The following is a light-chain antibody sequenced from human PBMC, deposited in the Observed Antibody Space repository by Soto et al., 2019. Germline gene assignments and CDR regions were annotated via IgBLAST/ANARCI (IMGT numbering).Light chain of an antibody. CDR1: SSDIGAYNY. CDR3: SSYTTSSTLVV. CDR2: DVS. J-gene: IGLJ2*01. Sequence: QSVLTQPASVSGSPGQSITISCTGTSSDIGAYNYVSWYQHYPGKAPKLIIYDVSNRPSGLSNRFSGSKSGNTASLTISGLLAEDEADYYCSSYTTSSTLVVFGGGTQLTVL. V-gene: IGLV2-14*03.